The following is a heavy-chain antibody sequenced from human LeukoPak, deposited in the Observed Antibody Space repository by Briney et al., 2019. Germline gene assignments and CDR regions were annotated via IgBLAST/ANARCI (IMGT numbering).Heavy chain of an antibody. J-gene: IGHJ4*02. D-gene: IGHD7-27*01. V-gene: IGHV3-48*04. CDR1: GFVFSDYS. Sequence: GGSQRLSCAASGFVFSDYSMNWVRQAPGKGLEWVSNIRGSGSGSGSGMYYADSVKGRFTISRDNAKNSLYLQMSSLRAEDTAFYYCARDNNWGFDFWGQGALVTVSS. CDR3: ARDNNWGFDF. CDR2: IRGSGSGSGSGM.